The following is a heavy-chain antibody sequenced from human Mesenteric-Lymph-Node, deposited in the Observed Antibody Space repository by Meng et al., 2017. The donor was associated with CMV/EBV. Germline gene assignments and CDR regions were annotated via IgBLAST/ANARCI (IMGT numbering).Heavy chain of an antibody. V-gene: IGHV3-30-3*01. J-gene: IGHJ4*02. Sequence: CVAYGFTFSSHNMHWVRQAPGKGLEWVAIISDDGNNKYYADSVKGRFTFSRDNSKNTLYLQLDSLRPEDTAVYSCARDLSGTYSLDYWGQGTLVTVSS. CDR3: ARDLSGTYSLDY. CDR2: ISDDGNNK. D-gene: IGHD1-26*01. CDR1: GFTFSSHN.